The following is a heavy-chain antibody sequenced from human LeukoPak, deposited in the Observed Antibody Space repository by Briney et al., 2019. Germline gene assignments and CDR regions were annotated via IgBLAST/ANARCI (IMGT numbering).Heavy chain of an antibody. CDR1: GGSISSYY. D-gene: IGHD6-19*01. V-gene: IGHV4-4*07. CDR2: TYTSGST. CDR3: ARDLMYSSGWYPHFDY. J-gene: IGHJ4*02. Sequence: SETLSLTCTVSGGSISSYYWSWIRQPAGKGLEWIGRTYTSGSTNYNPSLKSRVTMSVDTSKHQFSLKLRSVTAADTAVYYCARDLMYSSGWYPHFDYWGQGTLVTVSS.